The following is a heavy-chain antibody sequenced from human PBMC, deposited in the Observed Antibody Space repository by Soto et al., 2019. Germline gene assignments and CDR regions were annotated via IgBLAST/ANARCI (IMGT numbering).Heavy chain of an antibody. Sequence: QVQLVQSGAEVKKPGSSVKVSCKASGGTFSSYAISWVRQAPGQGLEWMGGIIPIFGKADYAQKFQGRVTITADESTSTAYMELISLRSEDTDLYDCARDRAKLYYSNGMDVWGQGTTVTVSS. CDR1: GGTFSSYA. CDR2: IIPIFGKA. V-gene: IGHV1-69*01. D-gene: IGHD1-26*01. CDR3: ARDRAKLYYSNGMDV. J-gene: IGHJ6*02.